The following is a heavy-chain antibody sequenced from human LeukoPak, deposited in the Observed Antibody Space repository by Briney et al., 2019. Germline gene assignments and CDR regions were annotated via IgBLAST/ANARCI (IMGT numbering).Heavy chain of an antibody. V-gene: IGHV1-18*01. J-gene: IGHJ4*02. D-gene: IGHD6-19*01. CDR1: GYTFTSYG. Sequence: ASVKVSCKASGYTFTSYGISWVRQAPGQGLEWMGWISAYNGNTNYAQKLQGRVTMTTDTSTSTAYMELRSLRSDDTAVYYCAKDMSYSSGWYDFDYWGQGTLVTVSS. CDR2: ISAYNGNT. CDR3: AKDMSYSSGWYDFDY.